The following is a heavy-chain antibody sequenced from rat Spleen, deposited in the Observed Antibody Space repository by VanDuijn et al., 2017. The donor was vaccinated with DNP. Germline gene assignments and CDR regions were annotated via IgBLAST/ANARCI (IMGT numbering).Heavy chain of an antibody. Sequence: EVQLVESGGDLVQPGRSLILSCAASGFTFSNYDMAWVRQAPTKGLEWVATISYDGSRTYYRDSVKGRFTISRDNAKNTQYLQMDSLRSEDTATYYCARQGGIDFDYWGQGTLVTVSS. V-gene: IGHV5-29*01. CDR2: ISYDGSRT. J-gene: IGHJ3*01. CDR1: GFTFSNYD. CDR3: ARQGGIDFDY.